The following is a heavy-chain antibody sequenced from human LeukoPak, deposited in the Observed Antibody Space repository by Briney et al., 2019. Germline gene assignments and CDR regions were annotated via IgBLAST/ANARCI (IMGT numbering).Heavy chain of an antibody. V-gene: IGHV3-30-3*01. CDR2: ISYDGSNK. Sequence: QTGGSLRLSCAASGFTFSSYAMHWVRQAPGKGLEWVAVISYDGSNKYYADSVKGRFTISRDNSKNTLYLQMNSLRAEDTAVYYCARDRGFYFDYWGQGTLVTVSS. CDR3: ARDRGFYFDY. J-gene: IGHJ4*02. CDR1: GFTFSSYA. D-gene: IGHD3-10*01.